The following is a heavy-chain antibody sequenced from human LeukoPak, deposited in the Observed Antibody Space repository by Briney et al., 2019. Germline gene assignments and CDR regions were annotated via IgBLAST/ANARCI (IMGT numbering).Heavy chain of an antibody. CDR3: ARSVGAVVPHTEAFDI. D-gene: IGHD2-2*01. CDR1: GGSISSGDYY. CDR2: IYYTGST. V-gene: IGHV4-30-4*01. Sequence: PSETLSLTCTVSGGSISSGDYYWTWIRQPPGKGLEWIAYIYYTGSTYYNPSLKSRVTISVDTSKNQFSLKMTSLTAADTAVYYCARSVGAVVPHTEAFDIWGQGTMVTVSS. J-gene: IGHJ3*02.